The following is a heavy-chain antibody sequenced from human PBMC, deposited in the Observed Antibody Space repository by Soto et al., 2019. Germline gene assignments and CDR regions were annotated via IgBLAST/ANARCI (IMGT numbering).Heavy chain of an antibody. V-gene: IGHV4-34*01. CDR2: INHSGST. Sequence: SETLSLTCAVYGGSFSGYYWSWIRQPPGKGLEWIGEINHSGSTNYNPSLKSRVTISVDTSKNQFSLKLSSVTAADTAVYYCARGGLVVVPAARRGRNWFDPWGQGTLVTVST. D-gene: IGHD2-2*01. J-gene: IGHJ5*02. CDR3: ARGGLVVVPAARRGRNWFDP. CDR1: GGSFSGYY.